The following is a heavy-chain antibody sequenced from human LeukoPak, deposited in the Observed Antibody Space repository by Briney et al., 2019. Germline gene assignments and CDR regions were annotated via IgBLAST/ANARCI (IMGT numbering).Heavy chain of an antibody. Sequence: SETLSLTCTVSGYSISSGYYWGWIRQPPGKGLEWIGSIYHSGSTYYNPSLKSRVTISVDTSKNQFSLKLSSVTAADTAVYYCARAGGSSGYYQDYYYYYMDVWGKGTTVTISS. J-gene: IGHJ6*03. CDR1: GYSISSGYY. D-gene: IGHD3-22*01. CDR2: IYHSGST. CDR3: ARAGGSSGYYQDYYYYYMDV. V-gene: IGHV4-38-2*02.